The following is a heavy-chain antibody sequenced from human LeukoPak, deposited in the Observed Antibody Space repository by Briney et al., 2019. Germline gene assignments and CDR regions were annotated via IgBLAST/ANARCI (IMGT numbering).Heavy chain of an antibody. D-gene: IGHD6-13*01. CDR2: IYTSGST. J-gene: IGHJ5*02. Sequence: PSETLSLTCTVSGGSISSGSYYWSWIRQPAGKGLEWIGRIYTSGSTNYNPSLKSRVTISVDTSKNQFSLKLSSVTAADTAVYYCARAAAGGRWFDPWGQGTLVTVSS. CDR1: GGSISSGSYY. CDR3: ARAAAGGRWFDP. V-gene: IGHV4-61*02.